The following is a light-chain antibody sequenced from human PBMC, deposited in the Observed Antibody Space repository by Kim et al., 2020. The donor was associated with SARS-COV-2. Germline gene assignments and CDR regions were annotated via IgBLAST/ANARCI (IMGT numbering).Light chain of an antibody. J-gene: IGKJ4*01. CDR3: QQYKNWPLT. Sequence: IVVTQSPATLSVSPGERVTLSCRTSQSVTSNLAWYQQKPGQAPRLLIYDSSSRATGIPARFGGSGSGTEFTLTISSLQSEDFVVYYCQQYKNWPLTFGGGTKLEI. V-gene: IGKV3-15*01. CDR1: QSVTSN. CDR2: DSS.